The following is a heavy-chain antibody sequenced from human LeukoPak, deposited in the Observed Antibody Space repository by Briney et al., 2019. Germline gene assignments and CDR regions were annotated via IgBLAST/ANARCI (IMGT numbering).Heavy chain of an antibody. Sequence: SETLSLTCTVSDDSITDYYWSWIRQPPGKGLEWIGYISYSGRATYNPSVKSRVTISQATSRTQFSLSLTSVTAADTAVYYCARVSAGGGSEWVDNWGQGTLVTVSS. CDR1: DDSITDYY. V-gene: IGHV4-59*01. J-gene: IGHJ5*02. D-gene: IGHD1-26*01. CDR2: ISYSGRA. CDR3: ARVSAGGGSEWVDN.